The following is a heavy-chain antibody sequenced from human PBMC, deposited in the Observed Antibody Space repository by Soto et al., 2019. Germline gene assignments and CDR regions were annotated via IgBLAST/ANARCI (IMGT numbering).Heavy chain of an antibody. CDR1: GFTFSTYA. CDR3: ARVFCNGGTCQLFFDY. D-gene: IGHD2-15*01. Sequence: GGSLRLSCAASGFTFSTYAMSWVRQAPGKGLEWVSTISGSGVNTYYADSVKGRFTISRDNSKNTLYLQMGSLRAEDTAVYYCARVFCNGGTCQLFFDYWGQGTLVTVSS. V-gene: IGHV3-23*01. CDR2: ISGSGVNT. J-gene: IGHJ4*02.